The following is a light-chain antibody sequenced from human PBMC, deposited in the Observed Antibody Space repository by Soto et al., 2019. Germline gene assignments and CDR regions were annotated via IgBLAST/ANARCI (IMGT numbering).Light chain of an antibody. Sequence: DIVMTQSPLSLPVTPGEPASISCRSGQSLLHTNGYTYLDWYLQKPGQSPQLLIYLGSTRASGVPDRFSGSGSGTDFTLKISRVEAEDVGVYYCMQSLQTPWTFGQGTKPEIK. V-gene: IGKV2-28*01. CDR3: MQSLQTPWT. CDR1: QSLLHTNGYTY. CDR2: LGS. J-gene: IGKJ2*02.